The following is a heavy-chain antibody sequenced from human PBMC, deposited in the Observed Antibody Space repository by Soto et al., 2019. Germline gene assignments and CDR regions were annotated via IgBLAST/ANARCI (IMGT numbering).Heavy chain of an antibody. J-gene: IGHJ4*02. CDR1: GYTFTSYG. Sequence: GASVKVSCKASGYTFTSYGISWVRQAPGQGLEWMGWISAYNGNTNYAQKLQGRVTMTTDTSTSTAYMELRSLRSDDTAVYYCARDVPVAGTEYYFDYWAQRTLVTVSS. V-gene: IGHV1-18*01. CDR3: ARDVPVAGTEYYFDY. CDR2: ISAYNGNT. D-gene: IGHD6-19*01.